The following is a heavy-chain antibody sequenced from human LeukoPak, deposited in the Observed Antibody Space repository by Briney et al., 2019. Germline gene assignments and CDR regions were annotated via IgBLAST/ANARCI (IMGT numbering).Heavy chain of an antibody. CDR2: ISGSGGST. J-gene: IGHJ4*02. Sequence: GGSLRLSCAVSGFTVSYNYMYWVRQAPGKGLEWVSAISGSGGSTYYADSVKGRFTISRDNSKNTLYLQMNSLRAEDTAVYYCARPDYDFWSGYYAYWGQGTLVTVSS. D-gene: IGHD3-3*01. CDR3: ARPDYDFWSGYYAY. CDR1: GFTVSYNY. V-gene: IGHV3-53*05.